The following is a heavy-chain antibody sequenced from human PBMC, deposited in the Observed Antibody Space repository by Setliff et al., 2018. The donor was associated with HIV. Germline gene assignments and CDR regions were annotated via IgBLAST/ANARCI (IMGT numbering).Heavy chain of an antibody. CDR1: GYSFTNYW. CDR3: ARLSKYYDFWTPNY. D-gene: IGHD3-3*01. CDR2: IWPSDSDT. V-gene: IGHV5-51*01. J-gene: IGHJ4*02. Sequence: LGESLKISCHHSGYSFTNYWVGWVRQLPGKGLEWMGLIWPSDSDTIYSPSFQGQVSLSADKSTSTVYLQWSSLKAPDTAMYYCARLSKYYDFWTPNYWGQGTLVTVSS.